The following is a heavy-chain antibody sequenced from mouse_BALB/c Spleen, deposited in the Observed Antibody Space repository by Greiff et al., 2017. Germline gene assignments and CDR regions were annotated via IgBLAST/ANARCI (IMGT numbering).Heavy chain of an antibody. V-gene: IGHV1S81*02. CDR3: TRNDGYYAWFAY. CDR1: GYTFTSYY. CDR2: INPSNGGT. Sequence: VKLQESGAELVKPGASVKLSCKASGYTFTSYYMYWVKQRPGQGLEWIGEINPSNGGTNFNEKFKSKATLTVDKSSSTAYMQLSSLTSEDSAVYYCTRNDGYYAWFAYWGQGTLVTVSA. D-gene: IGHD2-3*01. J-gene: IGHJ3*01.